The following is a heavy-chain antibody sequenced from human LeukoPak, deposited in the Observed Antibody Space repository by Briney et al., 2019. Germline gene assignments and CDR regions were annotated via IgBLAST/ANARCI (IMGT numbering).Heavy chain of an antibody. D-gene: IGHD3-10*01. J-gene: IGHJ4*02. CDR2: INHSGST. V-gene: IGHV4-34*01. CDR3: ARGLYYYGSGSYYLDY. Sequence: SETLSLTCAVYGGSFSGYYWSWIRQPPGKGLEWIGEINHSGSTNYNPSLKSRVTISVDTSKNQSSLKLSSVTAADTAVYYCARGLYYYGSGSYYLDYWGQGTLVTVSS. CDR1: GGSFSGYY.